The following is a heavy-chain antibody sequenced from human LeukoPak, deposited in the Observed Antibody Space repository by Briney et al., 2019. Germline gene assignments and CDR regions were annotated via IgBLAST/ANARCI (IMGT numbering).Heavy chain of an antibody. Sequence: PGGSLRLSCAASGFTFSSYWMHWVRQGPGKGLVWVSRINSDGSSTNYADSVRGRFTISRDNAENTLYLQMNSLGVEDTAVYYCARRVVVAAAPYYFDYWGQGTLVTVSS. CDR3: ARRVVVAAAPYYFDY. V-gene: IGHV3-74*01. D-gene: IGHD2-2*01. J-gene: IGHJ4*02. CDR1: GFTFSSYW. CDR2: INSDGSST.